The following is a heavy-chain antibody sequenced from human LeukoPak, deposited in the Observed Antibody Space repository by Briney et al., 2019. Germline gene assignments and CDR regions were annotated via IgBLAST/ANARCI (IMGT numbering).Heavy chain of an antibody. Sequence: PGGSLRLSCAASGFTFSSYAMSWVRQAPGKGPEWVSAISGSGGSTYYADSVKGRFTISRDNSKNTLYLQMNSLRAEDTAVYYCAKATITMVRGVISDLYYFDYWGQGTLVTVSS. CDR3: AKATITMVRGVISDLYYFDY. CDR2: ISGSGGST. V-gene: IGHV3-23*01. J-gene: IGHJ4*02. CDR1: GFTFSSYA. D-gene: IGHD3-10*01.